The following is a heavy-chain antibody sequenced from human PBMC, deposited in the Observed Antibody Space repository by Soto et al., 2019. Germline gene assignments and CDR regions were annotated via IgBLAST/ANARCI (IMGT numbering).Heavy chain of an antibody. CDR2: IIPIFGTA. Sequence: SVKVSCKASGGTFSSYAISWVRQAPGQGLEWMGGIIPIFGTANYAQKFQGRVTITADESTSTAYMELSSLRSEDTGVYYCARDSSGWSRNWFDPWGQGTLVTSPQ. D-gene: IGHD6-19*01. CDR1: GGTFSSYA. V-gene: IGHV1-69*13. CDR3: ARDSSGWSRNWFDP. J-gene: IGHJ5*02.